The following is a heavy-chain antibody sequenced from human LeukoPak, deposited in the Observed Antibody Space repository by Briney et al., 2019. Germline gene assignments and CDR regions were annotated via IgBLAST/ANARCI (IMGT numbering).Heavy chain of an antibody. CDR3: ARARSGGYYGMDV. J-gene: IGHJ6*02. CDR1: GFTFSSYD. V-gene: IGHV3-13*01. Sequence: PGGSLRLSCAASGFTFSSYDMHWVRQATGKGLEWVSAIGTAGDTYYPGSVKGRFTISRENAKNSLYLQMNSLRAGDTAVYYCARARSGGYYGMDVWGQGTTVTVSS. D-gene: IGHD3-16*01. CDR2: IGTAGDT.